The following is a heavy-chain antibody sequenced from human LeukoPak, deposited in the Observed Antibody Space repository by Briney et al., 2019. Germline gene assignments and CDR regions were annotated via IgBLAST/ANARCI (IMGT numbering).Heavy chain of an antibody. Sequence: SETLSLTCTVSGGSISSYYWSWIRQPPGNGLDWIGYIYYSGSTNYNPSLKSRVTISVDTSKNHFSLKLSPVTAADTAVYYCARHSYYYGMDVWGQGTTVTVSS. V-gene: IGHV4-59*08. CDR3: ARHSYYYGMDV. CDR1: GGSISSYY. CDR2: IYYSGST. J-gene: IGHJ6*02.